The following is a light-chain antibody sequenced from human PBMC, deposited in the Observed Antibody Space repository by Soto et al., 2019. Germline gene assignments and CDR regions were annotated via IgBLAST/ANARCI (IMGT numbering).Light chain of an antibody. J-gene: IGKJ4*01. CDR2: GAS. Sequence: EIVMTQSPATLSVSPGERATLSCRASQSVSNNLAWYQQKPGQAPRLLIYGASTRATGIPARFSGSGSGTDFTLTISSLQSEDFAVYYCQQYNTWSPLTFGGGTKVE. V-gene: IGKV3-15*01. CDR3: QQYNTWSPLT. CDR1: QSVSNN.